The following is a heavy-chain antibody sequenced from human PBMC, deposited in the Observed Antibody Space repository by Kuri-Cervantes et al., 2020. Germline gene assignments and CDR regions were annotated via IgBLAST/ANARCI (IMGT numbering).Heavy chain of an antibody. Sequence: ESLKISCTVSGCTISSYYWIWIRHPPGKGLVSIGYIYYSGSTNDNPSLKCRVTISVDTSKNQFSLKLSSVTAADTAVYYCARVIAARYYGMDVWGQGTTVTVSS. CDR1: GCTISSYY. D-gene: IGHD6-25*01. V-gene: IGHV4-59*01. J-gene: IGHJ6*02. CDR3: ARVIAARYYGMDV. CDR2: IYYSGST.